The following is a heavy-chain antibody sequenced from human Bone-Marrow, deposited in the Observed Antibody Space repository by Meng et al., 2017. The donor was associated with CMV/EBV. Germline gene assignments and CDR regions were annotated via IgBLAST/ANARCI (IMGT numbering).Heavy chain of an antibody. CDR3: ARDPALISYRTSATCPRNDTFDI. V-gene: IGHV4-30-4*08. CDR2: IYYSGST. CDR1: GGSISNTGYY. J-gene: IGHJ3*02. Sequence: SETLSLTCTVSGGSISNTGYYWGWIRQPPGKGLEWIGYIYYSGSTYYNPSFKSRVTMSVDTSKNQFSLKLSSVTAADTAVYFCARDPALISYRTSATCPRNDTFDIWGQGTMVTVSS. D-gene: IGHD2-8*02.